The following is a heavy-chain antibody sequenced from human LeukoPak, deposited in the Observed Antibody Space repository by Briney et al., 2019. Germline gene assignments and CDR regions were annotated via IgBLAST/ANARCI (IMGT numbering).Heavy chain of an antibody. Sequence: GGSLRLSCAASGFTFSSYSMNWVRQAPGKGLEWVSSISSSSSYTYYADSVKGRFTISRDNAKNSLYLQMNSLRAGDTAVFYCAKRAVAGYVDYWGQGTLVTVSS. D-gene: IGHD6-19*01. CDR3: AKRAVAGYVDY. CDR1: GFTFSSYS. CDR2: ISSSSSYT. J-gene: IGHJ4*02. V-gene: IGHV3-21*01.